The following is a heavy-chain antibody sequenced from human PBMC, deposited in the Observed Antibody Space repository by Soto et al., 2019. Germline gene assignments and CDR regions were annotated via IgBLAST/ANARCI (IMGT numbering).Heavy chain of an antibody. J-gene: IGHJ6*02. CDR3: AGASYCSSTSCHPYYYYGMDV. CDR1: GYSFTSYW. V-gene: IGHV5-51*01. Sequence: GESLKISCKGSGYSFTSYWICWVRQMPGKGLEWMGIIYPGDSDTRYSPSFQGQVTISADKSISTAYLQWSSLKASDTAMYYCAGASYCSSTSCHPYYYYGMDVWGQGTTVTVS. D-gene: IGHD2-2*01. CDR2: IYPGDSDT.